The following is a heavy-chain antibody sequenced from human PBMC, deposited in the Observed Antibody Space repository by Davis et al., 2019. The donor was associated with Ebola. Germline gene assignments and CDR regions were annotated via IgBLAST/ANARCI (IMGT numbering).Heavy chain of an antibody. V-gene: IGHV3-23*01. CDR2: IGGGADT. Sequence: PGGSLRLSCAASGFSFTTYAMTWVRQAPGKGLEWVSTIGGGADTHYADSVRGRFTISRDTSENTLYLQMDSLRVEDTAIYWCARDLATGGYALFYFDFWGQGTLVTVSS. D-gene: IGHD3-16*01. J-gene: IGHJ4*02. CDR1: GFSFTTYA. CDR3: ARDLATGGYALFYFDF.